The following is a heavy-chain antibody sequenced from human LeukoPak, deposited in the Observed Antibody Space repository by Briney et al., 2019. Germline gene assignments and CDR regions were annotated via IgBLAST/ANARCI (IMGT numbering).Heavy chain of an antibody. CDR2: ISSSSKI. J-gene: IGHJ5*02. CDR1: GFAFSSYA. D-gene: IGHD3-9*01. Sequence: PGGSLRLSCTASGFAFSSYAMAWVRQAPGKGLEWLSYISSSSKINYADSVKGRFTISRDNAKNSLYLQMNSLRAEDTALYYRERAAYDILTGSQGWFDPWGQGTLVTVSS. V-gene: IGHV3-48*04. CDR3: ERAAYDILTGSQGWFDP.